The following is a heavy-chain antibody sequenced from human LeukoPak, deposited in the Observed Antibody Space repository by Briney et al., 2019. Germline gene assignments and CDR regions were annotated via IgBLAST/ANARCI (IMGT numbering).Heavy chain of an antibody. D-gene: IGHD3-22*01. CDR2: IRSKAYGGTT. Sequence: GGSLRLSCTASGFTFGDYAMSWFRQAPGKGLEWVGFIRSKAYGGTTEYAASVKGRFTISRDDSKSIAYLQMNSLKTEDTAVYYCTRDHPPDRITQNYYDSSRWGQGTLVTVSS. J-gene: IGHJ4*02. CDR1: GFTFGDYA. CDR3: TRDHPPDRITQNYYDSSR. V-gene: IGHV3-49*03.